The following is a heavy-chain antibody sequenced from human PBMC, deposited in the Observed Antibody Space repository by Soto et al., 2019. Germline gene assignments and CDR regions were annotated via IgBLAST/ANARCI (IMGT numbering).Heavy chain of an antibody. Sequence: SETLSLTCAVYGGSFSGYYWSWIRQPPGKGLEWIGEINHSGSTNYNPSLKSRVTISVDTSKNQFSLKLSSVTAADTAVYYCARVGYSFDCWGQGTLVTVSS. CDR1: GGSFSGYY. V-gene: IGHV4-34*01. CDR2: INHSGST. CDR3: ARVGYSFDC. D-gene: IGHD3-22*01. J-gene: IGHJ4*02.